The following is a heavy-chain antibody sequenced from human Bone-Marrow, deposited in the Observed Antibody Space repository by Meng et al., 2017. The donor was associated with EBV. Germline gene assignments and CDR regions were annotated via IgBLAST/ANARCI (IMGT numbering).Heavy chain of an antibody. D-gene: IGHD5-12*01. CDR2: IYYSGST. Sequence: LQLQASGPGLVKPSETLYLTCTGAGGSISSSSYYWGWIRQPPGKGLEWIGSIYYSGSTYYNPSLKSRVTISVDTSKNQFSLKLSSVTAADTAVYYFARHQNDIVATLGYWGQGTLVTVSS. CDR3: ARHQNDIVATLGY. J-gene: IGHJ4*02. CDR1: GGSISSSSYY. V-gene: IGHV4-39*01.